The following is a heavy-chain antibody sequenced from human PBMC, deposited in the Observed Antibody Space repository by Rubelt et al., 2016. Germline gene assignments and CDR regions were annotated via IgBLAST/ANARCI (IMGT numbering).Heavy chain of an antibody. Sequence: QEPLQESGPGLVKPSETLSLTCAVSGGSFSGYYWSWIRQPPGKGLEWIGEINHSGITNYNPSLKSRVTMSVDRSKNQVSLKLTSVTAADTAVYYCARDGRRIAAPQNFWFFDLWGRGTLVTVSS. V-gene: IGHV4-34*10. CDR3: ARDGRRIAAPQNFWFFDL. CDR2: INHSGIT. D-gene: IGHD6-13*01. J-gene: IGHJ2*01. CDR1: GGSFSGYY.